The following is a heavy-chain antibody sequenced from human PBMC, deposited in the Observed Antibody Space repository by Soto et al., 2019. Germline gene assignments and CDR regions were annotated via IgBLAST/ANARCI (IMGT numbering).Heavy chain of an antibody. CDR3: ARGPDIVVVPAVLFDY. V-gene: IGHV1-3*01. CDR1: GYTFTSYA. D-gene: IGHD2-2*01. J-gene: IGHJ4*02. CDR2: INAGNGNT. Sequence: GASVKVSCKASGYTFTSYAMHWVRQAPGQRLEWMGWINAGNGNTKYSQKFQGRVTITRDTSASTAYMELCSLRSEDTAVYYCARGPDIVVVPAVLFDYWGQGTLVTVSS.